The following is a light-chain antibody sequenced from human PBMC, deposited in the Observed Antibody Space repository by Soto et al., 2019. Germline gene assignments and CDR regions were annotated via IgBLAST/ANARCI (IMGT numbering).Light chain of an antibody. CDR1: QSVADNN. J-gene: IGKJ2*01. V-gene: IGKV3-15*01. Sequence: EMVMTQSPATLSVSPGERATLSCRASQSVADNNIAWYQLKPGQAPRLLISRASTRATGVPARFSGSGSGTEFTLTISGLQSEDFALYFCQQYSVWPPYTFGQGTKVEIK. CDR2: RAS. CDR3: QQYSVWPPYT.